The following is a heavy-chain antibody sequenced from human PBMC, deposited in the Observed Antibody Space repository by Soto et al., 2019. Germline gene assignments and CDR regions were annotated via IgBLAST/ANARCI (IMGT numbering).Heavy chain of an antibody. CDR2: IYYSGST. CDR3: ARACGFNNRRFYREGRDV. Sequence: SETLSLTCTVSGGSISSYYWSWIRQPPGKGLEWIGYIYYSGSTNYNPSLKRRVTISVDTSKNQFPLKLSSVTAADTAVYYGARACGFNNRRFYREGRDVWCEGTTV. D-gene: IGHD3-10*01. CDR1: GGSISSYY. V-gene: IGHV4-59*01. J-gene: IGHJ6*02.